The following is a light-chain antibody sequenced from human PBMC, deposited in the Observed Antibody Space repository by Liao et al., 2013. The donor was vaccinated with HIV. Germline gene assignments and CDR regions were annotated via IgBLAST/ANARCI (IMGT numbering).Light chain of an antibody. J-gene: IGLJ2*01. Sequence: SYELTQPPSVSVSPGQTARITCSGDALPNQYAYWYQQKPGQAPVLLIYKDTERPSGIPERFSGSSSGTRVTLTISGVQAEDEADYYCQSADNSGTYVLFGGGTRLTVL. CDR3: QSADNSGTYVL. CDR1: ALPNQY. CDR2: KDT. V-gene: IGLV3-25*03.